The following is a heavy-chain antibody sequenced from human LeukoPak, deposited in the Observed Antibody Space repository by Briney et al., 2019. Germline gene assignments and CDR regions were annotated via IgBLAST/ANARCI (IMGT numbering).Heavy chain of an antibody. CDR3: ARGSTGVSSPWYYYYYYYMDV. J-gene: IGHJ6*03. CDR2: MNPNRGNT. D-gene: IGHD5/OR15-5a*01. CDR1: GCTFTSYD. Sequence: ASVKVSCKASGCTFTSYDINWVRQATGQGLEWMGWMNPNRGNTGYAQKVQGRVTITRNTSIATAYMELSSLRSEDTAVYYCARGSTGVSSPWYYYYYYYMDVWGKGTTVTVSS. V-gene: IGHV1-8*03.